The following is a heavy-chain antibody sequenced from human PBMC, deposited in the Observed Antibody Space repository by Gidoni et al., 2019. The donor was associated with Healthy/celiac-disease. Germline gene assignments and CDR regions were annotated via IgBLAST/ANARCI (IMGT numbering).Heavy chain of an antibody. J-gene: IGHJ5*02. CDR2: INPNSGGT. V-gene: IGHV1-2*02. CDR3: ARDESGDGTMGNWFDP. CDR1: GYTFTGYY. Sequence: QVQLVQSGAEVKKPGASVKVSCKASGYTFTGYYMHWVRQAPGQGLEWMGWINPNSGGTNYAQKFQGRVTMTRDTSISTAYMELSRLRSDDTAVYYCARDESGDGTMGNWFDPWGQGTLVTVSS.